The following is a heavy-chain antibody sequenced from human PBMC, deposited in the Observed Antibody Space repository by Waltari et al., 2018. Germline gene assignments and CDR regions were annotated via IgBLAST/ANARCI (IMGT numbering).Heavy chain of an antibody. CDR3: ARGTTDYDFWSGYYSRYWYFDL. J-gene: IGHJ2*01. V-gene: IGHV4-34*01. Sequence: QVQLHQWGAGLLKPSETLSLTCAVDGRSFSGYYLIWIRQPPGKGLEGIGEINHSGSNNYNPSIKSRVTISVDTSKNQFSLKLSSVTAADTAVYYCARGTTDYDFWSGYYSRYWYFDLWGRGTLVTVSS. CDR1: GRSFSGYY. CDR2: INHSGSN. D-gene: IGHD3-3*01.